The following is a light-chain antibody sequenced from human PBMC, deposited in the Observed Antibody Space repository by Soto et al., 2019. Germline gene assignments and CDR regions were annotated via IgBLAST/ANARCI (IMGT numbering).Light chain of an antibody. Sequence: QMAQSPSSLSASLGDSVSITCRARQSIGDYLNWYQVKPGKAPTLLISDASSLQPGVPPQFSGSGSGTDFTLTISNLQPENFVTYYCQQSHSTPLTFGQGTKVEIK. CDR3: QQSHSTPLT. CDR2: DAS. J-gene: IGKJ1*01. CDR1: QSIGDY. V-gene: IGKV1-39*01.